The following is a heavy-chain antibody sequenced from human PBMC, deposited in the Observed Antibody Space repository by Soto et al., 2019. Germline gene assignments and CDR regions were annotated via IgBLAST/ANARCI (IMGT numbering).Heavy chain of an antibody. Sequence: EVQLVESGGGLVQPGGSLRLSCAASGFTFSTYWMHWVRQAPGKGLVWVSRINTDGSITGYADSVRGRFTISRDSAKNTLYLQMNSLRAEDTALYYCARVRTGGYDFDFWGQGTLVTVSS. J-gene: IGHJ4*02. CDR1: GFTFSTYW. CDR3: ARVRTGGYDFDF. D-gene: IGHD5-12*01. CDR2: INTDGSIT. V-gene: IGHV3-74*01.